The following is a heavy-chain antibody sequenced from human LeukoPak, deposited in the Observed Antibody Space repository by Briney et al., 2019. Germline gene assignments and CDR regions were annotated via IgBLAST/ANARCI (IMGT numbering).Heavy chain of an antibody. V-gene: IGHV3-23*01. D-gene: IGHD3-22*01. J-gene: IGHJ1*01. CDR3: ARDPGDYYDSASYFQH. CDR2: ISGSGGST. Sequence: PGGSLRLSCAASGFTFSSYAMSWVRQAPGKGLEWVSAISGSGGSTYYADSVKGRFTISRDNSKNTLYLQMNSLRAEDTAVYYCARDPGDYYDSASYFQHWGQGTLVTVSS. CDR1: GFTFSSYA.